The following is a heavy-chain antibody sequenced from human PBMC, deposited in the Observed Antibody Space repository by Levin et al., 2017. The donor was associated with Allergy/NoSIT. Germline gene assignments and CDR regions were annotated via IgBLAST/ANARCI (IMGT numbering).Heavy chain of an antibody. CDR1: GGSISSYY. V-gene: IGHV4-59*01. J-gene: IGHJ6*02. Sequence: RSGGSLRLSCTVSGGSISSYYWSWIRQPPGKGLEWIGYIYYSGSTNYNPSLKSRVTISVDTSKNQFSLKLSSVTAADTAVYYCARGALRYFDPQYYGMDVWGQGTTVTVSS. CDR3: ARGALRYFDPQYYGMDV. D-gene: IGHD3-9*01. CDR2: IYYSGST.